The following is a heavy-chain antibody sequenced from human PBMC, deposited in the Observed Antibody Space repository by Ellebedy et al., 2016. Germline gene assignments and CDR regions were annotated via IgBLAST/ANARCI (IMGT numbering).Heavy chain of an antibody. Sequence: GRFTISRDNAENTLYLQMNSLRVEDTAVYYCARANQGRDQGVHWGQGTLVTVSS. D-gene: IGHD2-8*01. V-gene: IGHV3-74*01. CDR3: ARANQGRDQGVH. J-gene: IGHJ4*02.